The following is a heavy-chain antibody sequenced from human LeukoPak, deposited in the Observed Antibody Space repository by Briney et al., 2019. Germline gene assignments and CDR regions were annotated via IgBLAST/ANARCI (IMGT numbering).Heavy chain of an antibody. CDR1: GGSISSYY. Sequence: PSETLSLTCTVSGGSISSYYWCWIRQPPGKGLEWIGYIYYSGSTNYNPSLKSRVTISVDTSKNQFSLKLSSVTAAATAVYYCARSTYYDFWSGYSAFDYWGQGTLVTVSS. CDR2: IYYSGST. D-gene: IGHD3-3*01. CDR3: ARSTYYDFWSGYSAFDY. J-gene: IGHJ4*02. V-gene: IGHV4-59*01.